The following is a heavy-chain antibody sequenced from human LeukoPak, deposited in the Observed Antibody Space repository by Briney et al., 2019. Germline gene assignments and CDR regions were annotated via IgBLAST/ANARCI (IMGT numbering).Heavy chain of an antibody. CDR2: INTNTGNP. Sequence: ASVKVSCKASGYTFTSYAMNWVRQAPGQGLEWMGWINTNTGNPTYAQGFTGRFVFSLDTSVSTAYLQISSLKAEDTAVYYCARTKHGPTSGYYYYYYGMDAWGQGTTVTVSS. D-gene: IGHD6-25*01. CDR3: ARTKHGPTSGYYYYYYGMDA. J-gene: IGHJ6*02. V-gene: IGHV7-4-1*02. CDR1: GYTFTSYA.